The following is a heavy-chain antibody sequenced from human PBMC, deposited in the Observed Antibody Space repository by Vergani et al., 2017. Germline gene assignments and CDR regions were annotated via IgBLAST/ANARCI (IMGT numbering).Heavy chain of an antibody. V-gene: IGHV4-4*03. CDR2: IGHSGST. CDR1: GDSFRSNKW. Sequence: QVQLQESGPGLVKPPGTLSLTCAVSGDSFRSNKWWTWVRQSPGKTLEWIGEIGHSGSTKYNQSLKGRITLSLDTSKNQFSLRLSSVTAADTAVYYCARDPNSYCSGGSCFSVWGAFDIWGRGTTVTVSS. CDR3: ARDPNSYCSGGSCFSVWGAFDI. D-gene: IGHD2-15*01. J-gene: IGHJ3*02.